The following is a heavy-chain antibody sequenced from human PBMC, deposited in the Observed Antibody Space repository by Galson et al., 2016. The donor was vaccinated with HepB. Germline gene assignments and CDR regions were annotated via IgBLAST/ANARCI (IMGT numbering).Heavy chain of an antibody. V-gene: IGHV3-23*01. Sequence: SLRLSCAASGFTFSSYAMAWVRQAPGKGLEWVSGMSDSDDIYYSPTVKGRFTISRDNSKNTVFLQLTSLRAEDPAVYYCAKDKRGHSSAWYWYFDYWGPGTLVSVSS. CDR2: MSDSDDI. J-gene: IGHJ4*02. CDR3: AKDKRGHSSAWYWYFDY. D-gene: IGHD6-13*01. CDR1: GFTFSSYA.